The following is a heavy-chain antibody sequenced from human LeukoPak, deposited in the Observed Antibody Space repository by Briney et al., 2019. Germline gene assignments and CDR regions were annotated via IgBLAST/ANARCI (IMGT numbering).Heavy chain of an antibody. V-gene: IGHV4-30-4*01. CDR2: IYYSGST. CDR3: ARGDGYNFFDY. J-gene: IGHJ4*02. Sequence: PSQTLSLTCTVSGGSISSGDYYWSWIRQPPRKGLEWIGYIYYSGSTYYNPSLKSRVTISVDTSKNQFSLKLSSVTAADTAVYYCARGDGYNFFDYWGQGTLVTVSS. CDR1: GGSISSGDYY. D-gene: IGHD5-24*01.